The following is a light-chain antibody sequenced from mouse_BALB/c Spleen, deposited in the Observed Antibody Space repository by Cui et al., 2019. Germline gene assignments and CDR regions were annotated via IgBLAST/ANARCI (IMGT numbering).Light chain of an antibody. CDR1: SSVSY. CDR2: DIS. V-gene: IGKV4-55*01. CDR3: QQWSSSPLT. Sequence: QSFPTPSPAIMSASPGEKVTMTCSASSSVSYMYWYQQKPGSSPRLRIYDISNLASGVPARFSGSGSGTSYSLTISGVEAEDAATYYCQQWSSSPLTFGAGTKLELK. J-gene: IGKJ5*01.